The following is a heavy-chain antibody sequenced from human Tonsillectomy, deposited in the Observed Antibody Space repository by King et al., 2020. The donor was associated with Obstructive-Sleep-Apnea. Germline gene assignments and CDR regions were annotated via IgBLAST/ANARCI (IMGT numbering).Heavy chain of an antibody. Sequence: VQLVESGGDLVQPGGSLRLSCAASGFTFSSYAMSWVRQAPGKGLEWVPGISGSGGSTYHADSVKGRFTISRDNSKNTRYLQMNSLRAEDTAVYYCAKDPNYYESKGFFEVPYFDYWGQGTLVTVSS. J-gene: IGHJ4*02. CDR3: AKDPNYYESKGFFEVPYFDY. V-gene: IGHV3-23*04. CDR1: GFTFSSYA. CDR2: ISGSGGST. D-gene: IGHD3-22*01.